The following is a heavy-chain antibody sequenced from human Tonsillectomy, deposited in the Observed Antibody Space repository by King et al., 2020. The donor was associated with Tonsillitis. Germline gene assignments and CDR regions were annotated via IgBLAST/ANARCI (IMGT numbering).Heavy chain of an antibody. V-gene: IGHV3-23*04. J-gene: IGHJ6*02. Sequence: VQLVESGGAWVQPGGSLRLSCAASGFAFSSYAMSWVRQAPGKGPEWVSAITDSGSKTYYAASVEGRLTISRDNSKNTLYLQMNSLRAEDTAIYYCARGSWGVGPYYGMDVWGRGTTVTVSS. D-gene: IGHD1-26*01. CDR2: ITDSGSKT. CDR1: GFAFSSYA. CDR3: ARGSWGVGPYYGMDV.